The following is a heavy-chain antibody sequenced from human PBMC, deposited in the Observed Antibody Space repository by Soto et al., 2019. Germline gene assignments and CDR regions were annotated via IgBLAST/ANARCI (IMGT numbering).Heavy chain of an antibody. CDR2: ISSSSSTI. D-gene: IGHD6-19*01. CDR1: GFTFSSYS. V-gene: IGHV3-48*02. J-gene: IGHJ5*02. CDR3: AREAGTWHPPLNWFDP. Sequence: HPGGSLRLSCAASGFTFSSYSMNWVRQAPGKGLEWVSYISSSSSTIYYADSVKGRFTISRDNAKNSLYLQMNSLRDEDTAVYYCAREAGTWHPPLNWFDPGGQGTLVTV.